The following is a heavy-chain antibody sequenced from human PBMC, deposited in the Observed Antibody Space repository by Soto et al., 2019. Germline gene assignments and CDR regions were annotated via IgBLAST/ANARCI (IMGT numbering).Heavy chain of an antibody. Sequence: QAQLVQSGAEVKKPGASVKVSCEASGYTFTSYYMHWVRQAPGQGLEWMGWINPNSGDTKYAQKFRGRVTMNTDTSITTAYMEVKMLTSDDTAVYYCARQLAYCGGDCFTEPVDYWGQGTLVTVSS. CDR1: GYTFTSYY. V-gene: IGHV1-2*02. CDR2: INPNSGDT. CDR3: ARQLAYCGGDCFTEPVDY. J-gene: IGHJ4*02. D-gene: IGHD2-21*02.